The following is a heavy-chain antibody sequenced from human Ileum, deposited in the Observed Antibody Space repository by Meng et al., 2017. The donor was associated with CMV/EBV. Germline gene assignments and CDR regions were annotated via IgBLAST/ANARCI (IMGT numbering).Heavy chain of an antibody. D-gene: IGHD4-11*01. CDR2: IKPHSDGATR. CDR1: GFNFKNAW. V-gene: IGHV3-15*01. J-gene: IGHJ5*02. CDR3: TTIGKQYLNFNWFDP. Sequence: GESLKISCVVSGFNFKNAWMSWVRQGPGKGLEWIGRIKPHSDGATRDYAAHVQGRFTISRDDGRNTLYLEMTTLKPEDTAEYYCTTIGKQYLNFNWFDPWGQGTLVTVSS.